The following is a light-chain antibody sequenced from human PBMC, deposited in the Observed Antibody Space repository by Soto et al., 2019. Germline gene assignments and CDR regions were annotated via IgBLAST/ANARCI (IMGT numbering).Light chain of an antibody. Sequence: ETLMTQSPATLSVSPGERATFSCRASQYISNFLAWYQQKPGQAPRLLIYDASNRATGIPARFSGSGSGTDFTLTISSLEPEDFAVYYCQQYGSSRTFGQGTKVDIK. V-gene: IGKV3-20*01. J-gene: IGKJ1*01. CDR3: QQYGSSRT. CDR1: QYISNF. CDR2: DAS.